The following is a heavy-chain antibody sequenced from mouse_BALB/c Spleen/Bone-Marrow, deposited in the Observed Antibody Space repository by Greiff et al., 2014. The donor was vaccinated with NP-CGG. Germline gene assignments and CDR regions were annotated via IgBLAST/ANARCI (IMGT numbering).Heavy chain of an antibody. D-gene: IGHD2-10*01. V-gene: IGHV14-3*02. Sequence: VQLQQSGAELVKPGASVQLSCTASGFNIKDTYMHWVKQRPEQGLEWIGRIDPANGNTKYDPKFQGKATITADTSSNTAYLQLSSLTSEDTAVYYCASSAYSWGQGTLVTVSA. J-gene: IGHJ3*01. CDR2: IDPANGNT. CDR3: ASSAYS. CDR1: GFNIKDTY.